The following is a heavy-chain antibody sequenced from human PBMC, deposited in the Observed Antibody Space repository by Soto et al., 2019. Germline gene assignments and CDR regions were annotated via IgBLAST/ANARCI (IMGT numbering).Heavy chain of an antibody. CDR1: GYTFTSYA. V-gene: IGHV1-3*01. CDR2: INAGNGNT. Sequence: ASVKVSCKASGYTFTSYAMHWVRQAPGQRLEWMGWINAGNGNTKYSQKFQGRVTITRDTSASTAYMELSSLRSEDTAVYYCARVTMVRGVFDFDYWGQGTLVTVSS. CDR3: ARVTMVRGVFDFDY. D-gene: IGHD3-10*01. J-gene: IGHJ4*02.